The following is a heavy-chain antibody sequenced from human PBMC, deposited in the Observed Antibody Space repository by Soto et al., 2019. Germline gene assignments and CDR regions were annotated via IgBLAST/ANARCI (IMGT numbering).Heavy chain of an antibody. CDR3: ARNSDWPPPGWFDP. CDR1: GDSVSSNTAA. CDR2: TYYRSKWYD. Sequence: SQTLSLTCDISGDSVSSNTAAWNWLRQSPTRGLEWLGRTYYRSKWYDDYAVSVKSRIIINPDTSKNQFSLQLMSVTPEDTAIYYCARNSDWPPPGWFDPWGQGTQVTVSS. J-gene: IGHJ5*02. D-gene: IGHD6-19*01. V-gene: IGHV6-1*01.